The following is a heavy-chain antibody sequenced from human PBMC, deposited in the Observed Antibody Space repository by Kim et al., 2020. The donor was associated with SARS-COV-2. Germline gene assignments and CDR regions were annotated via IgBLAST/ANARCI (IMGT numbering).Heavy chain of an antibody. Sequence: SETLSLTCTVSGGSISSSSYYWGWIRQPPGKGLEWIGSIYYSGSTYYNPSLKSRVTISVDTSKNQFSLKLSSVTAADTAVYYCARMRLLVATISGFDYWGQGTLVTVSS. CDR2: IYYSGST. J-gene: IGHJ4*02. CDR1: GGSISSSSYY. V-gene: IGHV4-39*01. CDR3: ARMRLLVATISGFDY. D-gene: IGHD5-12*01.